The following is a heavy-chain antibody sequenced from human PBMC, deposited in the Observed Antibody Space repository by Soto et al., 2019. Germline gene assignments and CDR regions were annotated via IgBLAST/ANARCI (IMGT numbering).Heavy chain of an antibody. J-gene: IGHJ4*02. CDR3: ARGVSAGVDY. CDR1: GYSFTSLD. CDR2: MQPSTGRT. Sequence: XSVKVSCEASGYSFTSLDINWVRQTAVQGLEWMGWMQPSTGRTGYAQKFQGRVTMTRDTSINTAYMELTTLTSDDTAFYYCARGVSAGVDYWGQGTLVTVSS. D-gene: IGHD1-26*01. V-gene: IGHV1-8*01.